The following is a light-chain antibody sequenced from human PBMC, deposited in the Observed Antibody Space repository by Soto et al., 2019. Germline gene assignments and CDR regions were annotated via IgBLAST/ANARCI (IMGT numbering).Light chain of an antibody. CDR1: QSISGW. Sequence: TQSPYTLSPSVGDRFSINSRASQSISGWLAWYQQKPGQAPRLLIYGASSRATGIPDRFSGSGSGTDFALTISRLEPEDFAVYYCQQYGSSPITFGQGTLLE. CDR2: GAS. V-gene: IGKV3-20*01. CDR3: QQYGSSPIT. J-gene: IGKJ5*01.